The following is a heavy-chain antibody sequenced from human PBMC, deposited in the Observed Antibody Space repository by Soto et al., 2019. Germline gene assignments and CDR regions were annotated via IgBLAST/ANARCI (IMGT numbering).Heavy chain of an antibody. Sequence: SETLSLTFTFSGCSITISSYYRRWIRHPPGKGLEWIGSIYYSGSTYYNTSLKRRDTISVDTSKNQFSLKLSSVTAADTAVYYCARKMPTMIVVVIQNWFDPWGQG. CDR2: IYYSGST. CDR1: GCSITISSYY. D-gene: IGHD3-22*01. J-gene: IGHJ5*02. CDR3: ARKMPTMIVVVIQNWFDP. V-gene: IGHV4-39*01.